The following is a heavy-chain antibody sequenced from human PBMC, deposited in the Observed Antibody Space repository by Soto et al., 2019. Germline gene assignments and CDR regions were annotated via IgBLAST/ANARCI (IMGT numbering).Heavy chain of an antibody. V-gene: IGHV3-49*04. J-gene: IGHJ4*02. CDR3: TPSYYDFWSGYSGRPLDY. Sequence: EVQLVESGGGLVQPGRSLRLSCTASGFTFGDYAMSWVRQAPGKGLEWVGFIRSKAYGGTTEYAASVKGRFTISRDDSKSIAYLQMNSLKTEDTAVYYCTPSYYDFWSGYSGRPLDYWGQGTLVTVSS. CDR1: GFTFGDYA. CDR2: IRSKAYGGTT. D-gene: IGHD3-3*01.